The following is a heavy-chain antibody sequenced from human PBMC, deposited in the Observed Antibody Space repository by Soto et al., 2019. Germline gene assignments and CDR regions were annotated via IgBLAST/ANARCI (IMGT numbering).Heavy chain of an antibody. V-gene: IGHV3-30-3*01. CDR2: ISYDGNNK. Sequence: QVQLVESGGGVVQPGRSLRLSCAASGFTLSNYAMYWVRQAPGKGLEWVAVISYDGNNKYYADSGKGRFTIYRDNSKNTLYLQMNSLRAEDTAVYYCARAGCDGGTCYTLVGLRYGMDVWGQGTTVTVSS. CDR3: ARAGCDGGTCYTLVGLRYGMDV. CDR1: GFTLSNYA. J-gene: IGHJ6*02. D-gene: IGHD2-15*01.